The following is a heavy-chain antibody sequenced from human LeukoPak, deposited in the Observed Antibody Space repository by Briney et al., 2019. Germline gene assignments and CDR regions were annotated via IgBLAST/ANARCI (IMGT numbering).Heavy chain of an antibody. CDR3: ARDVVRGVYFDY. CDR1: GGSISSYY. Sequence: SETLSLTCTVSGGSISSYYWSWIRQPPGKGLEWIGYIYYSGSTNYNPSLKSRVTISVDTSKNQFSLKLSSVTAADTAMYYCARDVVRGVYFDYWGQGTLVTVSS. V-gene: IGHV4-59*01. CDR2: IYYSGST. D-gene: IGHD3-10*01. J-gene: IGHJ4*02.